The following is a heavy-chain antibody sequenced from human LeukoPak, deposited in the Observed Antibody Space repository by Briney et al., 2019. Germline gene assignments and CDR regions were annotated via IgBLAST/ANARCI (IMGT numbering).Heavy chain of an antibody. J-gene: IGHJ4*02. CDR1: GGSISSYY. Sequence: SETLSLTCTVSGGSISSYYWSWIRQPPGKGLEWIAYIYSSGSTSYNPSLKSRVTISIDTSKSQFSLKLSSVTAADTAIYYCARSPYYDRYGYQFDYWGQGTLVTVSS. D-gene: IGHD3-22*01. V-gene: IGHV4-59*08. CDR3: ARSPYYDRYGYQFDY. CDR2: IYSSGST.